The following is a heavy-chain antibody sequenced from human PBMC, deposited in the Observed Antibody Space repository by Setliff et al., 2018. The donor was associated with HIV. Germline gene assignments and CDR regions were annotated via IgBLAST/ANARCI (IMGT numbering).Heavy chain of an antibody. J-gene: IGHJ4*02. CDR2: IYTSGST. V-gene: IGHV4-4*07. CDR1: GGSISSYY. D-gene: IGHD3-22*01. Sequence: SETLSLTCTVSGGSISSYYWSWIRQPAGKGLEWIGRIYTSGSTNYNPSLKSRVTISVDTSKNQFSLKLSSVTAADTAVYYCARRVVITTGSYYFDYWGQGTLVTVSS. CDR3: ARRVVITTGSYYFDY.